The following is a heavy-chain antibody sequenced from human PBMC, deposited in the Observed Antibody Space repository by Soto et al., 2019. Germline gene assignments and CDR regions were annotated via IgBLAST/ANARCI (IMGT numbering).Heavy chain of an antibody. Sequence: QVHLVQSGAEVKKPGASVKVSCKGSGYAFTTYGITWVRQAPGQGLEWMGWISAHNGNTNYAQKLQGRVTVTRDTSPGPAYMELRSLRSADPAVYYCARGRYGDYWGQGALVTVSS. CDR1: GYAFTTYG. D-gene: IGHD1-1*01. CDR3: ARGRYGDY. CDR2: ISAHNGNT. V-gene: IGHV1-18*01. J-gene: IGHJ4*02.